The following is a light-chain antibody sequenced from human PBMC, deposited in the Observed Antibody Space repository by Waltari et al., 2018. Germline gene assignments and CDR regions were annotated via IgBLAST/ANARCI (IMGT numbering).Light chain of an antibody. CDR1: SSNIGAGYD. Sequence: QSVLTQPPSVSGAPAQRVTISCTASSSNIGAGYDVHWYQQLPGAAPKHLIYAYSNRPSGVPDRFYGSRSGTSASLAITGLQAEDEADYYCQSYDSSLSAVFGGGTKLTVL. CDR3: QSYDSSLSAV. CDR2: AYS. V-gene: IGLV1-40*01. J-gene: IGLJ3*02.